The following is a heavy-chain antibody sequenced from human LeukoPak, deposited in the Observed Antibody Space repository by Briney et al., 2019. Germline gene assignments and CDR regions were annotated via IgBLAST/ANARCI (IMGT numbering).Heavy chain of an antibody. Sequence: SETLSLTCTVSGGSIGTYSWNWIRQPPGKGLEWIGYIYYSGTTNYNPSLKSRVTISVDRSKNQFSLKLSSVTAADTAVYYCAGLYCSSTSCVFDPWGQGTLVTVSS. V-gene: IGHV4-59*12. CDR1: GGSIGTYS. D-gene: IGHD2-2*01. J-gene: IGHJ5*02. CDR3: AGLYCSSTSCVFDP. CDR2: IYYSGTT.